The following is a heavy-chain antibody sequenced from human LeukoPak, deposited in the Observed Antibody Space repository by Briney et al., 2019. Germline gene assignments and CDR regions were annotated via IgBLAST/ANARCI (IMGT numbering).Heavy chain of an antibody. CDR1: GFTFNNYG. CDR2: ISYNGNSK. Sequence: GGSLRLSCAASGFTFNNYGMHWVRQAPGKGLEWVAMISYNGNSKYYGDSVKGRFTISRDNSKDTLYLEMDSLRTEDTAVYYCAKDWGSSGWYNYFDPWGQGTLVTVSS. CDR3: AKDWGSSGWYNYFDP. J-gene: IGHJ5*02. V-gene: IGHV3-30*18. D-gene: IGHD6-19*01.